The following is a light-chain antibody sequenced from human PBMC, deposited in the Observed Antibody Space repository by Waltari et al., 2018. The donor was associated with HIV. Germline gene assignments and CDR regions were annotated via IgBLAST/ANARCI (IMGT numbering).Light chain of an antibody. CDR3: VGWDSRLRCYV. CDR2: KDT. J-gene: IGLJ1*01. CDR1: SSNIENDN. Sequence: QPVLTQPPSASGTPGQRVTISCSGSSSNIENDNVYWYQQFPGAAPKLLIYKDTQLPFGCLDLFTGSKFGTSAFLAFVGLRSEDEADYYFVGWDSRLRCYVFGTGTKVTVL. V-gene: IGLV1-47*01.